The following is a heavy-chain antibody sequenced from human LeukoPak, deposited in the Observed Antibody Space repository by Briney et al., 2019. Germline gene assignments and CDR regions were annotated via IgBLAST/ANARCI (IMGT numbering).Heavy chain of an antibody. CDR1: GFTFSSYW. J-gene: IGHJ4*02. V-gene: IGHV3-74*03. CDR2: INSDGSST. Sequence: PGGSLRLSCAAAGFTFSSYWMHWVRQAPGKGLGWVSRINSDGSSTTYADSVKGRFTISRDNAKKTLFLQMNSLRAQDTAVYYCARGKNGASLFDYWGQGTLVTVSS. CDR3: ARGKNGASLFDY. D-gene: IGHD4-17*01.